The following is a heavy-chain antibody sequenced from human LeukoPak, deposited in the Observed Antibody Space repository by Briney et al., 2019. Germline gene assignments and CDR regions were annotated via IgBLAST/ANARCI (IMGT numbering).Heavy chain of an antibody. J-gene: IGHJ4*02. CDR1: GFTFRSYS. Sequence: GGSLRLSCAASGFTFRSYSMNWVRQAPGKGLEWVSSISSSSSYIYYADSVKGRFTISRDNAKNSLYLQMNSLRAEDTAVYYCARILTYYYDSSGYDDFDYWGQGTLVTVSS. D-gene: IGHD3-22*01. CDR3: ARILTYYYDSSGYDDFDY. CDR2: ISSSSSYI. V-gene: IGHV3-21*01.